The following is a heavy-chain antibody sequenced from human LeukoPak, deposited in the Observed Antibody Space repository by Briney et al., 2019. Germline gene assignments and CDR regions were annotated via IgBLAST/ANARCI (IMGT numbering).Heavy chain of an antibody. J-gene: IGHJ6*03. D-gene: IGHD2-2*01. V-gene: IGHV4-34*01. CDR2: INQSGST. Sequence: PSETLSLTCAVYGGSFSGYYWGWIRQPPGKGLEWIGEINQSGSTNYNPSLKSRVTISVDTSKNQFSLRLSSVTAADTAVYYCARGELVIVPAVSYYFYYMDVWGRGTTVTVSS. CDR3: ARGELVIVPAVSYYFYYMDV. CDR1: GGSFSGYY.